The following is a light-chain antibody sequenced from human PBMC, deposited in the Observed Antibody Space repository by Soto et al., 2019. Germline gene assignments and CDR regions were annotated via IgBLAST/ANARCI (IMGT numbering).Light chain of an antibody. CDR2: WAS. V-gene: IGKV4-1*01. CDR1: QSVLYSSNNNNY. J-gene: IGKJ1*01. Sequence: DIVMTQSPDSLAVSLGERATINCKSSQSVLYSSNNNNYLAWYQQKPGQPPKLLIYWASTRESGVPDRFSGSGSGTDFTLTISSLQAEDVAVYYGQHYYVTPPTFGQGTKVEIK. CDR3: QHYYVTPPT.